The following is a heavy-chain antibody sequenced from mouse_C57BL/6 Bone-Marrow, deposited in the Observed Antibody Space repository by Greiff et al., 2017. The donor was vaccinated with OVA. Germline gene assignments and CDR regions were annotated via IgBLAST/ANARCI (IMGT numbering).Heavy chain of an antibody. CDR2: IYPRDGST. D-gene: IGHD1-1*01. Sequence: VKLQESGPELVKPGASVKLSCKASGYTFTSYDINWVKQRPGQGLEWIGWIYPRDGSTKYNEKFKGKATLTVDPSSSTAYMELHSLTSEDSAVYFCARRSITTVVDWYFDVWGTGTTVTVAS. CDR3: ARRSITTVVDWYFDV. V-gene: IGHV1-85*01. J-gene: IGHJ1*03. CDR1: GYTFTSYD.